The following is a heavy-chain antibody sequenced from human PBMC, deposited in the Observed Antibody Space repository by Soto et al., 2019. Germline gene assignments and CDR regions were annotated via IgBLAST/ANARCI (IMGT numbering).Heavy chain of an antibody. CDR2: IIPIFGTA. CDR3: ARDQATGGVVSGLGY. Sequence: QVQLVQSGAEVKKPGSSVKVSCKASGGTFLTYAISWVRQAPGQGLEWMGGIIPIFGTANYAQKFQGRVTIIADESTSTASMELSSLRSEDTAVYYCARDQATGGVVSGLGYWGQGTLVTVSS. CDR1: GGTFLTYA. V-gene: IGHV1-69*12. J-gene: IGHJ4*02. D-gene: IGHD2-8*02.